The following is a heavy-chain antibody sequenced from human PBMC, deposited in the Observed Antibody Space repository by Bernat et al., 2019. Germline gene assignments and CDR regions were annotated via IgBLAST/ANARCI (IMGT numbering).Heavy chain of an antibody. J-gene: IGHJ6*02. CDR2: IAYDGSNP. V-gene: IGHV3-30-3*01. CDR1: GFTFSSYA. CDR3: AGVGSTASYYYYYGMDV. D-gene: IGHD5/OR15-5a*01. Sequence: QMQLVESGGGVVQPGRSLRLSCAASGFTFSSYAMHWVRQAPGKGLEWVAVIAYDGSNPYYADSVKGRFTISRDNSKNTLYLQMNSLRAEDTAVYYCAGVGSTASYYYYYGMDVWGQGTTVTVSS.